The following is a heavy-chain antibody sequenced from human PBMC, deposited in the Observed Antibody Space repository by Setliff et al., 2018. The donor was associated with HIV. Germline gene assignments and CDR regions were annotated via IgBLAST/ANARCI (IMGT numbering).Heavy chain of an antibody. CDR1: GFTLSSYG. D-gene: IGHD3-10*01. J-gene: IGHJ6*02. CDR2: IRSDESDK. Sequence: PGGSLRLSCAASGFTLSSYGMHWVRQAPGKGLEWVAFIRSDESDKHYADSVKGRFTISRDNSKNTLYLQVNSLRVEDTAVYYCAKDWKVWFGELSQDYYYGMDVWGQGTTVTVSS. CDR3: AKDWKVWFGELSQDYYYGMDV. V-gene: IGHV3-30*02.